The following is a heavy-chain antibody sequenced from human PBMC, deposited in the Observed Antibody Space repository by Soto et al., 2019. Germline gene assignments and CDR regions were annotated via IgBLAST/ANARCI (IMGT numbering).Heavy chain of an antibody. Sequence: ASETLSLTCALSGAPITWGDYSWNWIRQPPGKGLEWIGYIFHGGSTYYNPSLRSRVTISVDRSRTQFSLKMSSVTAADTAVYYCARVRVVVPAAVMFNCFDPWGQVARIAVCS. V-gene: IGHV4-30-2*01. J-gene: IGHJ5*02. D-gene: IGHD2-2*01. CDR1: GAPITWGDYS. CDR3: ARVRVVVPAAVMFNCFDP. CDR2: IFHGGST.